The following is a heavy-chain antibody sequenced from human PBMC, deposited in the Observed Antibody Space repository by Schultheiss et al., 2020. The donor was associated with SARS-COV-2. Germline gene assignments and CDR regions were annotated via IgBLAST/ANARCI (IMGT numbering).Heavy chain of an antibody. D-gene: IGHD6-19*01. Sequence: GGSLRLSCAASGFTFSSYAMTWVRQAPGKGLEWVSAISGSGGSTYYADSVKGRFTISRDNSRNTLYLQMNSLRAEDTAVYYCAKGRSGWYDPFYYGTAVWGQGTLVTVSS. J-gene: IGHJ4*02. CDR2: ISGSGGST. V-gene: IGHV3-23*01. CDR3: AKGRSGWYDPFYYGTAV. CDR1: GFTFSSYA.